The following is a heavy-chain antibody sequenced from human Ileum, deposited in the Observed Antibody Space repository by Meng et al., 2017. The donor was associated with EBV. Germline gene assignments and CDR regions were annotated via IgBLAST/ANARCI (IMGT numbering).Heavy chain of an antibody. V-gene: IGHV3-11*01. CDR2: ISSSGNTI. D-gene: IGHD1-26*01. CDR1: GLTFSDYY. Sequence: QIPLGGSGGGLVKPGGSLRLSCAASGLTFSDYYMSWIRQAPGKGLEWVAYISSSGNTIYYADSVKGRFTISRDNAKNSLYLQMNSLRAGDTAVYYCARDTGGSYWSPFDYWGQGTLVTVSS. CDR3: ARDTGGSYWSPFDY. J-gene: IGHJ4*02.